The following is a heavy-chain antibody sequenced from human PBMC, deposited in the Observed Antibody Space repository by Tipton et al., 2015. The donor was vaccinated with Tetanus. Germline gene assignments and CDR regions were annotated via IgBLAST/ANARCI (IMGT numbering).Heavy chain of an antibody. CDR2: IYHRGAT. V-gene: IGHV4-4*02. Sequence: SLRLSCTVSGDSITSDNWWSWVRQSPGRGLEWIGEIYHRGATNYNSALKSRVAISISKSMNQLYLQLNSVTAADTAFYYCAPRVRGPAAYWGQGILVTVSS. D-gene: IGHD3-3*01. J-gene: IGHJ4*02. CDR3: APRVRGPAAY. CDR1: GDSITSDNW.